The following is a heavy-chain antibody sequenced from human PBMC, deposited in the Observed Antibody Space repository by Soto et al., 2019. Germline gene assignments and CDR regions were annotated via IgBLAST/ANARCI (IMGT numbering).Heavy chain of an antibody. Sequence: QVQLQQWGAGLLKPSETLSLTCAVYGGSFTGYYWSWLRQPPGKGPEWIGEINHSGSTKYNPSLEKRVTISVDTSKDECSLKLISVSAADRAVYYCARPGGMGLWRQGATVTVSS. J-gene: IGHJ6*01. CDR3: ARPGGMGL. V-gene: IGHV4-34*01. CDR1: GGSFTGYY. CDR2: INHSGST.